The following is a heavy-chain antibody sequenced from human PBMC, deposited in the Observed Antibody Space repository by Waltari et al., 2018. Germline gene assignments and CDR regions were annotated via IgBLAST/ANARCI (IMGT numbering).Heavy chain of an antibody. Sequence: EVQLVESGGGLVQPGGSLRLSCAASGFTFSSYAMRWVRQAPGKGLEWVSAISGSGGSTYVPESVKIRFTISRDNCKKARYLQMNSLRAEDTAVYYCVKETVVVPAAHPGAFDYWGQGTLVTVSS. CDR3: VKETVVVPAAHPGAFDY. D-gene: IGHD2-2*01. J-gene: IGHJ4*02. CDR2: ISGSGGST. V-gene: IGHV3-23*04. CDR1: GFTFSSYA.